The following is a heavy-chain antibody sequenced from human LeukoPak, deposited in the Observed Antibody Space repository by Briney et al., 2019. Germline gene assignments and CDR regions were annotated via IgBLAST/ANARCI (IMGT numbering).Heavy chain of an antibody. Sequence: SETLSLTCTVSGGSISSGSYYWSWIRQPAGKGLEWIGRIYTSGSTNYNPSLKSRVTISVDTSKNQISLKLSSVTAADTAVYYCARALGSSKYYFDYWGQGTLVTVSS. J-gene: IGHJ4*02. CDR3: ARALGSSKYYFDY. CDR1: GGSISSGSYY. D-gene: IGHD6-13*01. CDR2: IYTSGST. V-gene: IGHV4-61*02.